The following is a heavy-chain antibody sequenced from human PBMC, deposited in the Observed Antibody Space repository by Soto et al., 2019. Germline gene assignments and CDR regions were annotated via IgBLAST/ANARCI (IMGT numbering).Heavy chain of an antibody. CDR2: ISGSGGNT. V-gene: IGHV3-23*01. CDR1: GFTFSSYG. D-gene: IGHD6-19*01. J-gene: IGHJ6*02. Sequence: GGSLRLSCAVSGFTFSSYGMSWVRQAPGKGLEWVSTISGSGGNTYYADSVKGRFTISRDNSKKKLYLQMNSLRAEDTAIYYCAKGLYSSGLYGYYYYAMEVWGQGTTVTVSS. CDR3: AKGLYSSGLYGYYYYAMEV.